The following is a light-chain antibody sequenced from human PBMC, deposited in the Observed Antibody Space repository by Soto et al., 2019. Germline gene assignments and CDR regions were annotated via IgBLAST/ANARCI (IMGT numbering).Light chain of an antibody. CDR3: SSHASNRDVL. J-gene: IGLJ2*01. Sequence: QSALTQPASVSGSPGQSITISCTGTSSDVGGYNYVSWYQQHPGKAPKLMIYDVTNRPSGVSNRFSGSKSGNTASLTISGLQAEDEADYYYSSHASNRDVLFGGGTKVTVL. CDR2: DVT. V-gene: IGLV2-14*03. CDR1: SSDVGGYNY.